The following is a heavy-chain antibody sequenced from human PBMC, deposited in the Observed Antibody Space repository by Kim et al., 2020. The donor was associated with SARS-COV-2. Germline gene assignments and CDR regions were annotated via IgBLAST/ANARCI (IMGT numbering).Heavy chain of an antibody. Sequence: ADSVKGRHIISRDHSKTTLYLQMNSLRAEDTAVYYCATVVFYYDAGYFKNWGQGTLVIVSS. V-gene: IGHV3-66*01. D-gene: IGHD3-22*01. J-gene: IGHJ1*01. CDR3: ATVVFYYDAGYFKN.